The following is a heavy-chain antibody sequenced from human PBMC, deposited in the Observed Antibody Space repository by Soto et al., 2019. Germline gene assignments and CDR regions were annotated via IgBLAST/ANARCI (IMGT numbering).Heavy chain of an antibody. V-gene: IGHV3-23*01. CDR1: GFTFRNYA. CDR2: IRASGDST. D-gene: IGHD5-18*01. CDR3: AKGGYTSYYDY. J-gene: IGHJ4*02. Sequence: EVQLLESGGGLVQPGGSLRLSCAASGFTFRNYAMTWVRQAPGKGLEWVSTIRASGDSTYYADSVKVRITISRDNSKNTVYLQMNSLEAEDTAVYFCAKGGYTSYYDYWGQGILVTVSS.